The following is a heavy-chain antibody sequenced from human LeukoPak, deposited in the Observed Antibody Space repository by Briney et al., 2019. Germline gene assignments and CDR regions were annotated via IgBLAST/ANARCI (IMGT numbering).Heavy chain of an antibody. Sequence: GGSLRLSCAASGFTFSSYGMHWVRQAPGKGLEWVAVIWYDGSNKYYADSVKGRFTISRDNSKNTLYLQMNSLRAEDTAVYYCAKDRHCSSTSCYQMGWLDPWGQGTLVTVSS. V-gene: IGHV3-33*06. J-gene: IGHJ5*02. D-gene: IGHD2-2*01. CDR1: GFTFSSYG. CDR3: AKDRHCSSTSCYQMGWLDP. CDR2: IWYDGSNK.